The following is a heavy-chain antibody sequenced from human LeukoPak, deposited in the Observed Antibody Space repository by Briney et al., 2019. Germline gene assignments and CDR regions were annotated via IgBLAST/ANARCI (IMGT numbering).Heavy chain of an antibody. CDR3: AKGRGHIVVVTAYYFDY. J-gene: IGHJ4*02. V-gene: IGHV4-34*01. D-gene: IGHD2-21*02. CDR2: INHSGST. Sequence: SETLSLTCAVYGGSFSGYYWSWIRQPPGKGLEWIGEINHSGSTNYNPSLKSRVTRSVDTSKDQFSLKLSSVTAADTAVYSCAKGRGHIVVVTAYYFDYWGQGTLVTVSS. CDR1: GGSFSGYY.